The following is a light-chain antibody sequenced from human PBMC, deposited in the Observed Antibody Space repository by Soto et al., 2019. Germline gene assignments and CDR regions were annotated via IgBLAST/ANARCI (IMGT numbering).Light chain of an antibody. V-gene: IGLV2-14*01. CDR3: SSYTSSSPPV. J-gene: IGLJ2*01. Sequence: QSALTQPASVSGSPGQSITISCTGTSSDVGGYNYVSWYQQHPDKAPKLMIYEVSNRPSGVSNRFSGSKSGNTASLTISGLQAEDEADYYCSSYTSSSPPVFGGGTKLTVL. CDR2: EVS. CDR1: SSDVGGYNY.